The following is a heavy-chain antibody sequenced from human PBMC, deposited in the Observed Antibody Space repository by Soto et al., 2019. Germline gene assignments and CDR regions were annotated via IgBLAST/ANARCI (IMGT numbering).Heavy chain of an antibody. CDR3: AADRKIVGTIGAFDF. CDR2: SAPEEGEP. V-gene: IGHV1-24*01. Sequence: ASVKVSCKVPENTLTELTIDWLRQAPGKGLELMGRSAPEEGEPIYPQKFQGRVSMTEDPSTDTAYMELTSLRSEDTAVYFCAADRKIVGTIGAFDFWGQGTLVTVSS. J-gene: IGHJ4*02. D-gene: IGHD1-26*01. CDR1: ENTLTELT.